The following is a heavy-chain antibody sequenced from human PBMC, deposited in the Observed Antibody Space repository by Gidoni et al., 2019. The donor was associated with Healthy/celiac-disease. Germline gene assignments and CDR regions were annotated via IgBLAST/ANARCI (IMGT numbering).Heavy chain of an antibody. CDR2: IRSSSSYI. CDR3: ARGSGQAWVIHALYYFVY. CDR1: GCTFSSDS. J-gene: IGHJ4*02. V-gene: IGHV3-21*01. D-gene: IGHD3-22*01. Sequence: EVQLGEYGGGLGKPGGCLRVSGGACGCTFSSDSRNWVRKAAGKGLGWVSSIRSSSSYIYYADSVNCRFTISRANSKNSLYLQMNSLRAEATAVYYCARGSGQAWVIHALYYFVYWGQGTLVTFSS.